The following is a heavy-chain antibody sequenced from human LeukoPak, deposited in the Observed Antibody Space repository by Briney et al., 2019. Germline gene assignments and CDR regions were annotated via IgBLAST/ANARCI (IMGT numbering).Heavy chain of an antibody. V-gene: IGHV4-59*01. CDR1: GGSISTYF. Sequence: SETLSLTCTVSGGSISTYFWSWIRQPPGKGLEWIGYIYYSGSTNYNPSLKGRVTMSLDTSKNQFSLKLSSVTAADTAVYYCARDAGNWYFDLWGRGTPVTASS. CDR3: ARDAGNWYFDL. CDR2: IYYSGST. J-gene: IGHJ2*01. D-gene: IGHD1-26*01.